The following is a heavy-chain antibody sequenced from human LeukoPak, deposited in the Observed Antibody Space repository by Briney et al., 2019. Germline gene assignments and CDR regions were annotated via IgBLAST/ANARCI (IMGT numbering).Heavy chain of an antibody. J-gene: IGHJ4*02. Sequence: ASVKVSCKASGYTFTNYYMHWVRQAPGQGLEWMGIINPSGGSTSYAQKFQGRVTMTADMSTSTGYMELSSLRSEDTAVYYCARVDTAMVTPFDYWGQGTLVTVSS. V-gene: IGHV1-46*01. CDR1: GYTFTNYY. CDR3: ARVDTAMVTPFDY. CDR2: INPSGGST. D-gene: IGHD5-18*01.